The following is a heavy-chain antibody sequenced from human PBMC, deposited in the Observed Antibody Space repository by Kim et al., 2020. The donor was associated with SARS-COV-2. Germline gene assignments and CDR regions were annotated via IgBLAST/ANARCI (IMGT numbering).Heavy chain of an antibody. CDR2: NGNK. Sequence: NGNKNYAQKLQGRVTMTTDTSTSTGYMELRSLRSDDTAVYYCARDSQWPAWGQGTLVTVSS. J-gene: IGHJ5*02. V-gene: IGHV1-18*01. D-gene: IGHD6-19*01. CDR3: ARDSQWPA.